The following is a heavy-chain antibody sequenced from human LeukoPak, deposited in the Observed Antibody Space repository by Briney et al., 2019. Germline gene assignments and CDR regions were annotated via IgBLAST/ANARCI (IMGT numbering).Heavy chain of an antibody. CDR2: FSYSGST. CDR3: ARSDSYGSGRGSFDV. CDR1: GDSITSYY. V-gene: IGHV4-59*08. Sequence: SETLSLTCTVSGDSITSYYWSWIRQPPGKGLEWIGYFSYSGSTNYNPSLESRVTISVDRSKNQFSLRLSSVTGADTAVYYCARSDSYGSGRGSFDVWGQGATVSVSS. D-gene: IGHD3-10*01. J-gene: IGHJ6*02.